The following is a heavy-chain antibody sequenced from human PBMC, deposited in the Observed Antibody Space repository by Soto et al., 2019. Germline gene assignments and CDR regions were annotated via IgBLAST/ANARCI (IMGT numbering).Heavy chain of an antibody. V-gene: IGHV1-69*06. Sequence: SVKVSCKASGGTFSSYAISWVRQAPGQGLEWMGGIIPIFGTANYAQKFQGRVTITADKSTSTAYMELSSLRSEDTAVYYCARGGVDLSVDRRYFDYWGQGTLVTVSS. CDR1: GGTFSSYA. CDR3: ARGGVDLSVDRRYFDY. CDR2: IIPIFGTA. D-gene: IGHD5-12*01. J-gene: IGHJ4*02.